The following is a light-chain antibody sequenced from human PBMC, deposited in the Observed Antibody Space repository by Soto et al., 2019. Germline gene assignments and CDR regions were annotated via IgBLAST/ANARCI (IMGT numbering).Light chain of an antibody. CDR3: QQSYDVRPS. Sequence: DIQMTQSPSSLSADVGDRVTITCRASQSLSDYLNWYQQKPGKAPNLLIHGASTLQSGVPSRFSGGGSGTEFNLTISSLQPEDFATYYYQQSYDVRPSFGGGTKV. V-gene: IGKV1-39*01. CDR2: GAS. CDR1: QSLSDY. J-gene: IGKJ4*01.